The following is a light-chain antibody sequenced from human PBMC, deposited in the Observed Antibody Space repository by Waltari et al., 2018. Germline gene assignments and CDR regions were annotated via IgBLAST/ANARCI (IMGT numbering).Light chain of an antibody. J-gene: IGKJ2*01. CDR3: QQYYDPPYS. CDR1: QNLLPSSNNKNY. CDR2: WAS. V-gene: IGKV4-1*01. Sequence: DIVVTQSPDSLPVSLGERATISCKSSQNLLPSSNNKNYLAWYQHKQRQPPQLLIYWASTRESGVPDRFSGSGSGTDFTLTISSLQAEDVAVYYCQQYYDPPYSFGQGTKLEIK.